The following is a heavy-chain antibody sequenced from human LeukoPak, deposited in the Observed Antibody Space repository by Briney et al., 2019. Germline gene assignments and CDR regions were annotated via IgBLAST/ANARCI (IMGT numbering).Heavy chain of an antibody. J-gene: IGHJ4*02. D-gene: IGHD2-2*01. CDR2: IYYSGST. CDR1: GGSISSSSYY. V-gene: IGHV4-39*07. Sequence: SETLSLTCTVSGGSISSSSYYWGWIRQPPGKGLEWIGSIYYSGSTYYNPSLKSRVTISVDTSKNQFSLKLSSVTAADTAVYYCARDLSIVVVPVAPHAFNYRGQGTLVTVSS. CDR3: ARDLSIVVVPVAPHAFNY.